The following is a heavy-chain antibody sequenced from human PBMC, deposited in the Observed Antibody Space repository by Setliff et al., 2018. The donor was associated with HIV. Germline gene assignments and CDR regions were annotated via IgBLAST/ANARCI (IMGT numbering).Heavy chain of an antibody. V-gene: IGHV1-2*02. CDR3: ARSPLDYDGSDYYYRYFDL. Sequence: ASVKVSCKASGYTLTDYYMHWVRQAPGQGLEWMGWINPNTGGTNFAQKFQGRVTMTRDTSISIAYMELTSLTSDDTAVYFCARSPLDYDGSDYYYRYFDLWGVGTLVTVSS. J-gene: IGHJ4*02. CDR1: GYTLTDYY. D-gene: IGHD3-22*01. CDR2: INPNTGGT.